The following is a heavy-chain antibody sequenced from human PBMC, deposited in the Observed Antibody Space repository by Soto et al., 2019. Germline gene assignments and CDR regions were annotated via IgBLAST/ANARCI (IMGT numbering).Heavy chain of an antibody. D-gene: IGHD3-22*01. Sequence: SETLSLTCTVSGGSISSSRYYWGWIRQPPGKGLEWIGSIYYSGSTYYNPSLKSRVTISVDASKNQVSLRLSSVNAADTAVYYCARVSYSSVYYYFDLWGQGTLVTVSS. V-gene: IGHV4-39*07. CDR2: IYYSGST. CDR3: ARVSYSSVYYYFDL. CDR1: GGSISSSRYY. J-gene: IGHJ4*02.